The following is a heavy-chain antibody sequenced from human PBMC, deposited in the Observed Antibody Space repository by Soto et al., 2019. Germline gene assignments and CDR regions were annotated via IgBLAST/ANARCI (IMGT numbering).Heavy chain of an antibody. CDR1: GYSIGSGYF. J-gene: IGHJ6*02. V-gene: IGHV4-38-2*01. Sequence: SETLSLTCAVSGYSIGSGYFWGWIRQPPGKGLEWIGSMYHSGITYYNLSLKSRVTISMDTSKNQLSLKLSSATAADTAVYYCARSMYSTSAQLYYGMDVWGQGTTVTVSS. CDR3: ARSMYSTSAQLYYGMDV. D-gene: IGHD6-6*01. CDR2: MYHSGIT.